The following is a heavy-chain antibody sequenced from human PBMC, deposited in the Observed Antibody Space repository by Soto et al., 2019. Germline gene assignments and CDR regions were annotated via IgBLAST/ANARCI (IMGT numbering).Heavy chain of an antibody. D-gene: IGHD2-15*01. CDR2: ISYDGNNK. CDR3: ARAGCDGGTCYTLVGLRYGMDV. J-gene: IGHJ6*02. CDR1: GFTFSNYA. Sequence: QVQLVESGGGVVQPGRSLRLSCAASGFTFSNYAMYWVRQAPGKGLEWVAVISYDGNNKYYADSVKGRFTISRDNSKNTLYLQMNSLRAEDTAVYYCARAGCDGGTCYTLVGLRYGMDVWGQGPTVTVYS. V-gene: IGHV3-30-3*01.